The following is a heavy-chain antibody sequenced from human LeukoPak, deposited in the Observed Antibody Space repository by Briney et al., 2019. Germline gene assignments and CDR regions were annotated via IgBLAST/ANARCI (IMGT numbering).Heavy chain of an antibody. CDR2: MSSSGNTT. Sequence: GGSLRLSCAASGFTFSHYAIYWVRQAPGKGLEWVSGMSSSGNTTYYADSVKGRFTISRDNSKNTLYLQMNSLRADDTAVYYCAREGHCSTTSCYTPFDYWGQGTLVTVSS. D-gene: IGHD2-2*02. CDR3: AREGHCSTTSCYTPFDY. V-gene: IGHV3-23*01. J-gene: IGHJ4*02. CDR1: GFTFSHYA.